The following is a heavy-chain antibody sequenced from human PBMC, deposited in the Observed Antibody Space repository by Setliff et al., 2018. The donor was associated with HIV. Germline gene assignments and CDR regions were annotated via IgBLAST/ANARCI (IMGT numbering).Heavy chain of an antibody. D-gene: IGHD7-27*01. CDR1: GASISTYY. CDR2: VYSSGMTSGST. Sequence: SETLSLTCTVSGASISTYYWSWIRQTPRKGLEWIGYVYSSGMTSGSTNYSPSLMPRLTISLAASGNQFSLNLTSVTAADTATYYCARGNWGSFGRFDYWGQGILVTVSS. J-gene: IGHJ4*02. CDR3: ARGNWGSFGRFDY. V-gene: IGHV4-59*01.